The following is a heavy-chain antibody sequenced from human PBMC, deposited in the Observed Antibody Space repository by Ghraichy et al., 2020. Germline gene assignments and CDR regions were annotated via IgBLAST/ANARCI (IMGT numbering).Heavy chain of an antibody. J-gene: IGHJ5*02. D-gene: IGHD2-15*01. CDR3: AKALGYCSGGTCPSYNWFDP. CDR1: GFTFSSYV. Sequence: GGSLRLSCAASGFTFSSYVMSWVRQAPGKGLEWVSSISANGGSTYYADSVKGRFIISRDNSKDTLYPLMNSVRAEDAATYYCAKALGYCSGGTCPSYNWFDPWGQGTLVTVSS. V-gene: IGHV3-23*01. CDR2: ISANGGST.